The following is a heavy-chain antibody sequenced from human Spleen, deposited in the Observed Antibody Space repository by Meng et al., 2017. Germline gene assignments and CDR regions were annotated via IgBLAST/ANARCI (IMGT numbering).Heavy chain of an antibody. CDR3: AREGGAGYFDY. CDR2: RSKWYN. J-gene: IGHJ4*02. D-gene: IGHD2-21*01. Sequence: RSKWYNDYAVSVKSRMSVNPDTSKNQFSLHLNSVTPDDTAVYYCAREGGAGYFDYWGQGTLVTVSS. V-gene: IGHV6-1*01.